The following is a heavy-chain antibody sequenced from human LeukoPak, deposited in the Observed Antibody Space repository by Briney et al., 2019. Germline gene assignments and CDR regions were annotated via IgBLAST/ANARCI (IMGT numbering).Heavy chain of an antibody. CDR2: INHSGST. D-gene: IGHD6-13*01. V-gene: IGHV4-34*01. CDR1: GGSYSGYY. CDR3: ASCSSSWKRNFDY. Sequence: PSETLSLTCAVYGGSYSGYYWSWIRQPPGKGLEWIGEINHSGSTNYNPSLKSRVTISVDTSKNQFSLKLSSVTAADTAVYYCASCSSSWKRNFDYWGQGTLVTVSS. J-gene: IGHJ4*02.